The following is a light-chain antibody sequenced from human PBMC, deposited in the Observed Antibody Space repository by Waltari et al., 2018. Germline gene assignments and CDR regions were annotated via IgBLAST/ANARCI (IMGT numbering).Light chain of an antibody. CDR2: DVS. J-gene: IGLJ3*02. V-gene: IGLV2-11*01. CDR3: CSYAGRYTWV. CDR1: SSDVGGYNY. Sequence: QSALTQPRSVYGSPGQSVPISCTGTSSDVGGYNYVSWFQQHPGKDPKLMIHDVSKVPSGVPDRFSGSKSGNTASLTISGLQADDETNYYCCSYAGRYTWVFGGGTKLTVL.